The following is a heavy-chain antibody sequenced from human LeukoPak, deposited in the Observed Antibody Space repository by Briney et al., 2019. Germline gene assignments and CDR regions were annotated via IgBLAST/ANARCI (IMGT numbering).Heavy chain of an antibody. CDR1: GGTFSSYA. D-gene: IGHD2-21*02. CDR3: AKDEGVTLDP. Sequence: ASVKVSCTASGGTFSSYAISWVRQAPGQGLEWMGGIIPIFGTANYAQKFQGRDTITADESTSTAYMELSSLRSEDTAVYYCAKDEGVTLDPWGQGTLVTVSS. J-gene: IGHJ5*02. CDR2: IIPIFGTA. V-gene: IGHV1-69*13.